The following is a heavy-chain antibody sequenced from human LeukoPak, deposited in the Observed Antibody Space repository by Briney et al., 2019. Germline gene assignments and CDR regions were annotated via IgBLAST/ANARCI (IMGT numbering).Heavy chain of an antibody. J-gene: IGHJ4*02. D-gene: IGHD1-7*01. CDR3: ARPHEQNSYYFDY. CDR2: INTGNGNT. Sequence: GASVKVSCKASGYTFTSYAMHWVRQAPGQRLEWMGWINTGNGNTKYSQKFQGRVTITRDTSASTAYMELSSLRSEDTAVYYCARPHEQNSYYFDYWGQGTLVTVSS. V-gene: IGHV1-3*04. CDR1: GYTFTSYA.